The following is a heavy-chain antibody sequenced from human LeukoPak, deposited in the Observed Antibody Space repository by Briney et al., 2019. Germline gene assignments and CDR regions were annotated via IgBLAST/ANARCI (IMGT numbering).Heavy chain of an antibody. CDR1: GGTFSSYA. J-gene: IGHJ5*02. Sequence: GASVKVSCKASGGTFSSYAISWVRQAPGQGLEWMGGIIPIFGTANSAQKFQGRVTITADKSTSTAYMELSSLRSEDTAVYYCARVPIAVAGMDNWFDPWGQGTLVTVSS. CDR2: IIPIFGTA. V-gene: IGHV1-69*06. CDR3: ARVPIAVAGMDNWFDP. D-gene: IGHD6-19*01.